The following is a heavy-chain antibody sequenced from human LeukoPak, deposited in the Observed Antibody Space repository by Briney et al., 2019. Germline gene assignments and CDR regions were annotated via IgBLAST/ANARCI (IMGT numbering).Heavy chain of an antibody. V-gene: IGHV1-2*02. Sequence: GASVKVSCKASGYIFTGYYMHWVRQAPGQGLEWMGWINPNSGGTNYAQKFQGRVTMTRDTSISTAYMELSRLRSDDTAVYYCARTYYDILTGYLYWGQGTLVTVSS. D-gene: IGHD3-9*01. CDR2: INPNSGGT. CDR3: ARTYYDILTGYLY. J-gene: IGHJ4*02. CDR1: GYIFTGYY.